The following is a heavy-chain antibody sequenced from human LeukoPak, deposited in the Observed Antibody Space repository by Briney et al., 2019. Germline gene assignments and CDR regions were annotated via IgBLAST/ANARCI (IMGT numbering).Heavy chain of an antibody. CDR3: AKDVSIAAPYFDY. J-gene: IGHJ4*02. CDR1: GFTFSSSG. V-gene: IGHV3-30*02. D-gene: IGHD6-6*01. CDR2: IRYDGSNK. Sequence: GGSLRLSCAASGFTFSSSGMHWVRQAPGKGLEWVAFIRYDGSNKYYADSVKGRFTISRDNSKNTLYLQMNSLRAEDTAVYYCAKDVSIAAPYFDYWGQGTLVTVSS.